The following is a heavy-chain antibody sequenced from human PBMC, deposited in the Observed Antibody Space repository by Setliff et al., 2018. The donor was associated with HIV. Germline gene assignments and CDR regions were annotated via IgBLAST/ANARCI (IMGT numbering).Heavy chain of an antibody. CDR2: INAGDDNT. CDR3: ARGSCSGCYLSDY. V-gene: IGHV1-3*01. D-gene: IGHD6-19*01. CDR1: GYTFSTNA. J-gene: IGHJ4*02. Sequence: ASVKVSCKAFGYTFSTNAIRWVRQAPGQRLEWMGYINAGDDNTRYSEKFQGRVTITRDTSANTAYMELSSLRSEDTAVDYRARGSCSGCYLSDYWGLGTLVTVSS.